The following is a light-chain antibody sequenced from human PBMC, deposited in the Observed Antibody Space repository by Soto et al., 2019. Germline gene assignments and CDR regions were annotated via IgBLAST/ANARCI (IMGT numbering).Light chain of an antibody. V-gene: IGKV1-5*03. CDR3: QQYNSYPWT. Sequence: DIQMTQSPSSLCASVGDRVTFTSRASQSISSWLAWYQQKPGKAPKLLIYKASSLESGVPSRFSGSGSGTELTLTISSLQPDDFATYYCQQYNSYPWTFGQGTKVEIK. J-gene: IGKJ1*01. CDR1: QSISSW. CDR2: KAS.